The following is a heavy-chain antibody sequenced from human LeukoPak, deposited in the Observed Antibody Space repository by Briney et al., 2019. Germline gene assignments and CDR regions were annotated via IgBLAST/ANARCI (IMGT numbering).Heavy chain of an antibody. D-gene: IGHD3-10*01. CDR1: GFTFSTFA. V-gene: IGHV3-23*01. Sequence: GGSLRLSCAASGFTFSTFAMIWVRQPPGKGLEWVSSIFPSGGEIHYADSVRGRFTISRDNSKSTLSLQMNSLRAEDTAVYYCAKDRGPLPFDYWGQGTLVTVSS. CDR2: IFPSGGEI. J-gene: IGHJ4*02. CDR3: AKDRGPLPFDY.